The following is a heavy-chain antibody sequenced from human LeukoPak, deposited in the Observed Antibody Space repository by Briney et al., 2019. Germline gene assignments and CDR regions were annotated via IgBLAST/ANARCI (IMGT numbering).Heavy chain of an antibody. V-gene: IGHV1-18*04. CDR2: VSGYIGQT. CDR3: GRGKYSYYYGTDV. D-gene: IGHD2/OR15-2a*01. Sequence: ASVKVSCKASGFTFGSFGISWVRQAPGQGLEWMGWVSGYIGQTKYAQKFQGRVTMTTDTSTSTAYMELKSLRSDDTAVYYCGRGKYSYYYGTDVWGQGTTVTVSS. J-gene: IGHJ6*02. CDR1: GFTFGSFG.